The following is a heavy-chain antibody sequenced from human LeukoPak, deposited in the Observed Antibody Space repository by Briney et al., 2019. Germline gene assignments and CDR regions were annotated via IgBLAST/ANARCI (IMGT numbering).Heavy chain of an antibody. Sequence: SETLSLTCTVSGYSIRSGYYWGWIRQPPGKGLEWIGSFSHTWSTYYNPSLKSRVTVSVDTSQNQFSLKLSSVTAADTAMYYCARSTLYFYDSSGSGAFDIWGQGTLVSVSS. D-gene: IGHD3-22*01. CDR2: FSHTWST. V-gene: IGHV4-38-2*02. CDR3: ARSTLYFYDSSGSGAFDI. J-gene: IGHJ3*02. CDR1: GYSIRSGYY.